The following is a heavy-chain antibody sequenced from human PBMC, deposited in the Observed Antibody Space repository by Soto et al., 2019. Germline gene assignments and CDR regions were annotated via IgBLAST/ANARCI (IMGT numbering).Heavy chain of an antibody. V-gene: IGHV4-39*01. D-gene: IGHD1-26*01. CDR2: IYYDGRT. CDR3: ARPRVGSTYVSY. Sequence: SETLSLTCTVSGGSFSSSSHYWVWIRQPPGKGLEWVGSIYYDGRTYYNASLKSRVTISVDTSKNQSSLKLNSVTAADTAVYYCARPRVGSTYVSYWGQGTLVTVSS. J-gene: IGHJ4*02. CDR1: GGSFSSSSHY.